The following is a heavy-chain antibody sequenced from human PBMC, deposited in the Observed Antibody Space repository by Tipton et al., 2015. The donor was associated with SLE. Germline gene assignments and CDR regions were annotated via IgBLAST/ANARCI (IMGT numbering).Heavy chain of an antibody. Sequence: LRLSCAASGVSIRTYYWSWFRQSPGKGLEWIGYIYYSGNTNYNPSLKSRVIISDDTSRNHFSLKLRSVTAADTAVYYCASTVGGNSVMSTFDYWGQGTLVTVSS. CDR2: IYYSGNT. V-gene: IGHV4-59*01. CDR3: ASTVGGNSVMSTFDY. J-gene: IGHJ4*02. CDR1: GVSIRTYY. D-gene: IGHD4-23*01.